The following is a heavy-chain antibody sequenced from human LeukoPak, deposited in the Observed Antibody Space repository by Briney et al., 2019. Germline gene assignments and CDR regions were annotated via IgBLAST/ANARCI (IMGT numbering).Heavy chain of an antibody. V-gene: IGHV4-59*05. J-gene: IGHJ4*02. Sequence: SETLSLTCTVSGGPIRSHYWSWIRQPPGKGLEWIGSIYYSGSTYYNPSLKSRVTISVDTSKNQFSLKLSSVTAADTAVYYCARHYGSESYYLDYWGQGTLVTVSS. CDR2: IYYSGST. CDR1: GGPIRSHY. CDR3: ARHYGSESYYLDY. D-gene: IGHD3-10*01.